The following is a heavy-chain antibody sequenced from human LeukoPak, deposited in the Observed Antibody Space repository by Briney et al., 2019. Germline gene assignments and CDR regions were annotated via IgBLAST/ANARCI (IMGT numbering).Heavy chain of an antibody. J-gene: IGHJ4*02. CDR1: GGPISSYY. CDR2: IYYSGST. D-gene: IGHD4-23*01. V-gene: IGHV4-59*01. Sequence: PSETLPLTCTVPGGPISSYYWSWIRQPPGKGLEMIGYIYYSGSTNYNPSLKSRVTISIDTSKNQFSLKLSSVTAADTAMYYCARVSRGNSVGGDYWGQGTLVTVSS. CDR3: ARVSRGNSVGGDY.